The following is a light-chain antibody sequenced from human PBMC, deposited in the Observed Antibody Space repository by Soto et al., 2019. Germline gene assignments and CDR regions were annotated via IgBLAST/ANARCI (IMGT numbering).Light chain of an antibody. CDR1: QSVSTD. CDR2: GVS. V-gene: IGKV3-15*01. J-gene: IGKJ4*01. Sequence: EIVMTQSPATLSVSPGEGATLSCRASQSVSTDLAWYLQKPGQTPRLLIHGVSTRATGTPARFSGSGSGTEFTLTISSLQSEDFAVYYCQQYDDWPLTFGGGTKVEIK. CDR3: QQYDDWPLT.